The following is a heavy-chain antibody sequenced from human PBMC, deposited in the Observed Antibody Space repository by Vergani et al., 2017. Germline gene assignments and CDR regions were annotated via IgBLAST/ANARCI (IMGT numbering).Heavy chain of an antibody. Sequence: QVQLVESGGGVVQPGGSLRLSCATSGFTLSNYDMQWIRQGPGKGLEFVAVIQFDGSNQYYADSVKGRFTLSRDFSKNTLYLQMNSLRTDDTATYYCAKHFRGWGIDYWGQGTQVIVSS. V-gene: IGHV3-30*02. CDR1: GFTLSNYD. CDR2: IQFDGSNQ. CDR3: AKHFRGWGIDY. D-gene: IGHD3-16*01. J-gene: IGHJ4*02.